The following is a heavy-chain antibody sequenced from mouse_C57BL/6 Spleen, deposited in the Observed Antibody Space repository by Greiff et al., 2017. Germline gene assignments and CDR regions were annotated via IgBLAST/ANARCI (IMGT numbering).Heavy chain of an antibody. Sequence: VQLQQSGTELVKPGASVKLSCKASGYTFTSYWMHWVKQRPGQGLEWIGNINPSNGGTNYNEKFKSKATLTVDKSSSTAYMQLSSLTSEDSAVYYGARASYDGYSYWYFDVWGTGTTVTVSS. J-gene: IGHJ1*03. CDR1: GYTFTSYW. CDR2: INPSNGGT. D-gene: IGHD2-3*01. V-gene: IGHV1-53*01. CDR3: ARASYDGYSYWYFDV.